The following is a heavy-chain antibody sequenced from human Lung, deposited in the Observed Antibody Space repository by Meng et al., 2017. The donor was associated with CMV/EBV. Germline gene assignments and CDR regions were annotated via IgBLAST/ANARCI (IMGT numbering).Heavy chain of an antibody. CDR2: ISSTGYL. CDR1: GASISSIY. J-gene: IGHJ3*02. D-gene: IGHD1-1*01. CDR3: AGPDDKGSSPHDPFDI. Sequence: GSLRLXCTVSGASISSIYWSWSRRPPGKGLEYIGSISSTGYLEYSPSLKGRVTISLDTSKNHFSLKLTSVTAADTAMYYCAGPDDKGSSPHDPFDIWGQGTXVNVAS. V-gene: IGHV4-59*01.